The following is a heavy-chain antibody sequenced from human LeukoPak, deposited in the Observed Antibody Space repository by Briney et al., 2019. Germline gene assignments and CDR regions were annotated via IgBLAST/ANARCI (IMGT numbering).Heavy chain of an antibody. CDR3: ARVIPNCSGGSCPFDY. CDR1: GYTFTGYY. CDR2: INPNSGGT. V-gene: IGHV1-2*02. Sequence: ASVKVSCKASGYTFTGYYMHWVRQAPGQGLEWMGWINPNSGGTNYAQKFQGRVTMTRDTSISTAYMELSRLRSDDTAVYYCARVIPNCSGGSCPFDYWGQGTLVTVSS. D-gene: IGHD2-15*01. J-gene: IGHJ4*02.